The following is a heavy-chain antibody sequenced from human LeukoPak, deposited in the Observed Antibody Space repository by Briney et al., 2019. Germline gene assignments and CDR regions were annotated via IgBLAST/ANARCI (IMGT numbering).Heavy chain of an antibody. V-gene: IGHV4-59*02. J-gene: IGHJ4*02. CDR2: MFYSGNS. CDR1: GASVNNYY. CDR3: ARAGTGWAFDY. D-gene: IGHD6-19*01. Sequence: SETLSLTCTVSGASVNNYYWSWIRQPPEKGLEWIGYMFYSGNSNYSPSLKSRVTISVDTSKNQLSLKVRSVTAADTAVYYCARAGTGWAFDYWGQGTLVTVSS.